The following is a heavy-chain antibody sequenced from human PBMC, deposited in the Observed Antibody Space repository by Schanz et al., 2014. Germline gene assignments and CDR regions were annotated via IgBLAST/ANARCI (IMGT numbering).Heavy chain of an antibody. CDR1: GYTFSSYV. Sequence: QVQLVQSGAEVKKPGASVKVSCKASGYTFSSYVITWVRQAPGQGLEWMGWISAHNGNTNYAQKLQGRVSMTTDTSTNTAYMELRSLRSDDTAVYYCARDILYYFGSGSYQDYGGQATLVTVSS. CDR3: ARDILYYFGSGSYQDY. CDR2: ISAHNGNT. D-gene: IGHD3-10*01. V-gene: IGHV1-18*04. J-gene: IGHJ4*02.